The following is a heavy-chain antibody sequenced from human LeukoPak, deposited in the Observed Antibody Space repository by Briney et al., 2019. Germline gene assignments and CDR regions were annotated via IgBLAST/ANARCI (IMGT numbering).Heavy chain of an antibody. Sequence: SETLSLTCTVSGYSISSGYYWGWIRQPPGKGLEWIGSIYHSGSTYYNPSLKSRVTISVDTSKNQFSLKLSSVTAADTAVYYCARDWSSGWCMDYWGQGTLVTVSS. J-gene: IGHJ4*02. CDR2: IYHSGST. V-gene: IGHV4-38-2*02. CDR3: ARDWSSGWCMDY. D-gene: IGHD6-19*01. CDR1: GYSISSGYY.